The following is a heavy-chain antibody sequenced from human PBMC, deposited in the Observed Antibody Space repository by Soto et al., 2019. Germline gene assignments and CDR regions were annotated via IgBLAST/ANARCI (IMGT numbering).Heavy chain of an antibody. CDR1: GFTFSNYA. D-gene: IGHD3-16*01. V-gene: IGHV3-23*01. Sequence: EVQLLESGGGLVQPGGSLRLSCAASGFTFSNYAMSWVRQAPGKGLEWVSVISGSGGRTYYADSVKGRFTISRDNSRNTLYMQMNSLRAEDTALYYCAKESGGSSAYYIDSWGQGTLVTVSS. J-gene: IGHJ4*02. CDR3: AKESGGSSAYYIDS. CDR2: ISGSGGRT.